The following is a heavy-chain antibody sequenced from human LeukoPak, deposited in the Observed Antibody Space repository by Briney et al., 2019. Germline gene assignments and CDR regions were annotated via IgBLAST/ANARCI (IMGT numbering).Heavy chain of an antibody. D-gene: IGHD5-24*01. CDR1: GFTFSSSA. Sequence: GGSLRLSCAASGFTFSSSAMSWVRQAPGKGLEWVSTISGSDSSTRYADSVKGRFTISRDNSKNTLYLQMNSLRADDTAVYYCAKSGYNRFDYWGQGTLVTVSS. V-gene: IGHV3-23*01. CDR2: ISGSDSST. J-gene: IGHJ4*02. CDR3: AKSGYNRFDY.